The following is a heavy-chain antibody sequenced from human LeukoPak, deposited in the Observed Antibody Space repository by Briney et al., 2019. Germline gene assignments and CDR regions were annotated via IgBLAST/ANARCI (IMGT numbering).Heavy chain of an antibody. CDR1: NGSINRGGFY. CDR2: IYYSGTT. J-gene: IGHJ4*02. CDR3: ARDEDGYNSLEY. D-gene: IGHD5-24*01. Sequence: SETLSLTCTVSNGSINRGGFYWSGVRQHPGKGLEWIGYIYYSGTTYYNPSLKSRLIMSVDTCKNQFSLKLSSVTAADTAVYYCARDEDGYNSLEYWGQGTLVTVSS. V-gene: IGHV4-31*03.